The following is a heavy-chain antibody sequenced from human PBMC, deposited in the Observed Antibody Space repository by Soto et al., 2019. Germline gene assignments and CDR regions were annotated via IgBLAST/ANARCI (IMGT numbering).Heavy chain of an antibody. CDR2: IDPSDSYT. Sequence: PGESLKISCKGSGYSFTSYWISWVRQIPGKGLEWMGRIDPSDSYTNYSPSFQGHVTISADKSISTAYLQWSSLKASDTAMYYCARHYVAPPNYDILTGYYYEFDPWGQGTLVTVSS. D-gene: IGHD3-9*01. CDR3: ARHYVAPPNYDILTGYYYEFDP. V-gene: IGHV5-10-1*01. CDR1: GYSFTSYW. J-gene: IGHJ5*02.